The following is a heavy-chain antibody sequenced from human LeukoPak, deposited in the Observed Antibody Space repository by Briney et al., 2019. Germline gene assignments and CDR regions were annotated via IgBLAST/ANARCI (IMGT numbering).Heavy chain of an antibody. CDR1: GGSISSSSYY. J-gene: IGHJ4*02. CDR3: ARDFFGGVIVYFDY. D-gene: IGHD3-16*02. CDR2: IYYSGST. V-gene: IGHV4-39*07. Sequence: PSETLSLTCTVSGGSISSSSYYWGWIRQPPGKGLEWIGSIYYSGSTYYNPSLKSRVTISVDTSKNQFSLKLSSVTAADTAVYYCARDFFGGVIVYFDYWGQGTLVTVSS.